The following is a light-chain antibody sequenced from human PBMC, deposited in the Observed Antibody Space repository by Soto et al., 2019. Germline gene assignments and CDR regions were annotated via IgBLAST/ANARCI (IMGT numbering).Light chain of an antibody. CDR2: SNN. CDR1: SSNIGSNT. Sequence: QSVLTQPPSASGTPGQRVTNSCSGSSSNIGSNTVNWYQQLPGTAPKLLIYSNNQRPSGVPDRFSGSKSGTSASLAISGLQSEDEADYYCAAWDDSLNGPLFGGGTQLTVL. CDR3: AAWDDSLNGPL. V-gene: IGLV1-44*01. J-gene: IGLJ2*01.